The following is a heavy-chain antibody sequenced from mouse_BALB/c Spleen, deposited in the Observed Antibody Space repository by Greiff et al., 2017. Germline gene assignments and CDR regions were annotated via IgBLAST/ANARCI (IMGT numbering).Heavy chain of an antibody. CDR1: GFTFTDYY. CDR3: ARDMGGTTAPFAY. D-gene: IGHD1-2*01. V-gene: IGHV7-3*02. CDR2: IRNKANGYTT. J-gene: IGHJ3*01. Sequence: EVKLVESGGGLVQPGGSLRLSCATSGFTFTDYYMSWVRQPPGKALEWLGFIRNKANGYTTEYSASVKGRFTISRDNSQSILYLQMNTLRAEDSATYYCARDMGGTTAPFAYWGQGTLVTVSA.